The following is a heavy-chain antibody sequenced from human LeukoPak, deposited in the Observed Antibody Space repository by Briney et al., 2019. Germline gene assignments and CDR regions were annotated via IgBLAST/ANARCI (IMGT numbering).Heavy chain of an antibody. CDR3: ARDGGGGITMVRGVTPFDY. CDR2: IIPILGIA. J-gene: IGHJ4*02. V-gene: IGHV1-69*10. Sequence: VKVSCKASGGTFSSYAISWVRQAPGQGLEWMGRIIPILGIANYAQKFQGRVTITADKSTSTAYMELSSLRSEDTAVYYCARDGGGGITMVRGVTPFDYWGQGTLVTVSS. CDR1: GGTFSSYA. D-gene: IGHD3-10*01.